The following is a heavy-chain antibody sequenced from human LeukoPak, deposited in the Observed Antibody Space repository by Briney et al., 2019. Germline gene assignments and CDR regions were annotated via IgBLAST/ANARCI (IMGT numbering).Heavy chain of an antibody. CDR3: ARKGDSGYDRLGWFDP. J-gene: IGHJ5*02. V-gene: IGHV3-33*01. Sequence: GRSLRLSCAASGFTFSSYGMHWVRQAPGKGLEWVAVICYDGSNKYYVDSVKGRFTISRDNSKNTLYLQMNSLRAEDTAVYYCARKGDSGYDRLGWFDPWGQGTLVTVSS. D-gene: IGHD5-12*01. CDR1: GFTFSSYG. CDR2: ICYDGSNK.